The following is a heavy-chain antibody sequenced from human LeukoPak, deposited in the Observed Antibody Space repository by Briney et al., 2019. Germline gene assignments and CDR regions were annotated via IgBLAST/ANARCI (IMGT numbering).Heavy chain of an antibody. V-gene: IGHV3-33*08. CDR3: ARDMEAYFDY. CDR1: GFTFSSYS. Sequence: GGSLRLSCAASGFTFSSYSMNWVRQAPGKGLEWVAVIWYDGSNKYYADSVKGRFTISRDNSKNTLYLQMNSLRAEDTAVYYCARDMEAYFDYWGQGTLVTVSS. CDR2: IWYDGSNK. D-gene: IGHD1-1*01. J-gene: IGHJ4*02.